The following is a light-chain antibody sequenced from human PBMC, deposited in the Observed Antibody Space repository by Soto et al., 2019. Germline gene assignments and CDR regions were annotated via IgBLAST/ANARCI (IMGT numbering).Light chain of an antibody. J-gene: IGLJ2*01. CDR3: QSYDISLSVV. CDR2: GNN. Sequence: QSALTQPPSVSGAPGQRVIISCTGSSSNLGANYDVHWYQQLPGTAPKLLIFGNNNRPSGVPDRFSGSKSGTSASLAITGLQAEDEADYYCQSYDISLSVVFGGGTQLTVL. V-gene: IGLV1-40*01. CDR1: SSNLGANYD.